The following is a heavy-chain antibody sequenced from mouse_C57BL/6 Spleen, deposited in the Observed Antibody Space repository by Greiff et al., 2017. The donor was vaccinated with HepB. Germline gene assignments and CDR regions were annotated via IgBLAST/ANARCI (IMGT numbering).Heavy chain of an antibody. V-gene: IGHV1-55*01. CDR3: ARNYYGSSYFYWYFDV. J-gene: IGHJ1*03. CDR2: IYPGSGST. Sequence: QVQLQQPGAELVKPGASVKMSCKASGYTFTSYWITWVKQRPGQGLEWIGDIYPGSGSTNYNEKFKSKATLTVDTSSSTAYMQLSSLTSEDSAVYYCARNYYGSSYFYWYFDVWGTGTTVTVSS. CDR1: GYTFTSYW. D-gene: IGHD1-1*01.